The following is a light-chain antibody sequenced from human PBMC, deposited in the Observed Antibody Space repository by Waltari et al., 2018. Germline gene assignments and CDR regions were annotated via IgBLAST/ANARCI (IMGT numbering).Light chain of an antibody. CDR3: QTGGHGTWV. CDR1: SGHSSNV. Sequence: QLVVTQSPSASASLGASVKLTCTLSSGHSSNVIAWLQPQPEKGPRYLMKVNSDGRHSRGDGIPDRFSGSSSGAERYLTISSLQAEDEADYYCQTGGHGTWVFGGGTKLTVL. CDR2: VNSDGRH. V-gene: IGLV4-69*01. J-gene: IGLJ3*02.